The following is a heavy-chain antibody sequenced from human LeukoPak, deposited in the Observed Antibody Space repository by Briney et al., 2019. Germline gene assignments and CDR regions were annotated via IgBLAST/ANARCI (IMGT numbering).Heavy chain of an antibody. D-gene: IGHD4-23*01. CDR2: TYYRSKWYN. J-gene: IGHJ3*02. CDR3: ARSGGHDAFDI. Sequence: QTLSLTCALSGDSFSSDSAAWSWIRQSPSRGLEWLGRTYYRSKWYNDYAVSVKSRITINPDTSKNQFSLQLTSVTPEDTAVYYCARSGGHDAFDIWGQGTMVTVSS. CDR1: GDSFSSDSAA. V-gene: IGHV6-1*01.